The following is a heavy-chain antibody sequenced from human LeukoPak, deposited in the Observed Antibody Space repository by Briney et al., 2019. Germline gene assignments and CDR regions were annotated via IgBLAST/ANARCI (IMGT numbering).Heavy chain of an antibody. V-gene: IGHV4-59*01. CDR1: GEPISSYY. Sequence: SETLSLTCLVSGEPISSYYWSWIRQAPGRGPEYIGNVYYNGNTNYNPSLKSRVAISVDASKNQFSLKDDSVTTADTAVYYCARDYYYDSSGYYYFDYWGQGTLVTVSS. D-gene: IGHD3-22*01. CDR2: VYYNGNT. CDR3: ARDYYYDSSGYYYFDY. J-gene: IGHJ4*02.